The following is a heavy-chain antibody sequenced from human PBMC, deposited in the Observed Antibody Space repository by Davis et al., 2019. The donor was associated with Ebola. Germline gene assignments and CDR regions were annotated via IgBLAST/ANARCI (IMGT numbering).Heavy chain of an antibody. D-gene: IGHD5-24*01. Sequence: MPSETLSLTCTVSGGSISGSPYYWGWIRQPPGKGLVWIGSIYYSGNSYYNPSLKRRVTMSVDTSKNQISLKLRSVTAADTAVYYCARLGESRDGYPIDYWGQGTLVTVSS. CDR2: IYYSGNS. CDR1: GGSISGSPYY. J-gene: IGHJ4*01. V-gene: IGHV4-39*01. CDR3: ARLGESRDGYPIDY.